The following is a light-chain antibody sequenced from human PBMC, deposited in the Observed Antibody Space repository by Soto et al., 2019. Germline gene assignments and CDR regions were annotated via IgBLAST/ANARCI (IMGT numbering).Light chain of an antibody. CDR1: SSDVGGYNY. V-gene: IGLV2-8*01. CDR3: SSFAGNNNLV. Sequence: QSALTQPPSASGSPGQSVTISCTGTSSDVGGYNYVSWYQQHPGKVPKLMTSEVSKRPSGVPDRFSGSKSGNTASLTVSGLQAEDEADYYCSSFAGNNNLVFGGGTKLTVL. CDR2: EVS. J-gene: IGLJ2*01.